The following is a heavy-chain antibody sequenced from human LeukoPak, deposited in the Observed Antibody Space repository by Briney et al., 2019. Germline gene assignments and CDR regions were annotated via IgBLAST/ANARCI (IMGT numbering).Heavy chain of an antibody. CDR3: ARRYQLYYFDY. Sequence: SETPSLTCAVSGYSISSGYYWGWIRQPPGKGLEWIGSICHSGSTYYNPSLKSRVTISVDTSKNQFSLKLSSVTAADTAVYYCARRYQLYYFDYWGQGTLVTVSS. V-gene: IGHV4-38-2*01. D-gene: IGHD2-2*01. J-gene: IGHJ4*02. CDR2: ICHSGST. CDR1: GYSISSGYY.